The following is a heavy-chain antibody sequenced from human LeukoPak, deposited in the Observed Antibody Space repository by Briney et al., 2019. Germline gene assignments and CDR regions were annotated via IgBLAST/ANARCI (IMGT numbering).Heavy chain of an antibody. CDR2: IIPIFGTA. Sequence: SVKVSCKASGGTFSSYAISWVRQAPGQGLEWMGRIIPIFGTANYAQKFQGRVTITTDESTSTAYMELSSLRSEDTAVYYCAREMAPGSSSWYDWGQGTLVTVSS. CDR1: GGTFSSYA. D-gene: IGHD6-13*01. V-gene: IGHV1-69*05. J-gene: IGHJ4*02. CDR3: AREMAPGSSSWYD.